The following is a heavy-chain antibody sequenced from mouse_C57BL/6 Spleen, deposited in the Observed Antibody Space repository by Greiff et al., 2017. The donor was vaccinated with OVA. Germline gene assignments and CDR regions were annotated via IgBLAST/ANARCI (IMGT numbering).Heavy chain of an antibody. V-gene: IGHV1-7*01. CDR1: GYTFTSYW. CDR2: INPSSGYT. CDR3: ARTLYENNRDYNAMDY. D-gene: IGHD2-3*01. J-gene: IGHJ4*01. Sequence: VQLQQSGAELVKPGASVKLSCKASGYTFTSYWMHWVKQRPGQGLEWIGYINPSSGYTKYNQKFKDKATLTADKSSSTAYMQLRSLTYEDSSVYYCARTLYENNRDYNAMDYWGQGTTVTVSS.